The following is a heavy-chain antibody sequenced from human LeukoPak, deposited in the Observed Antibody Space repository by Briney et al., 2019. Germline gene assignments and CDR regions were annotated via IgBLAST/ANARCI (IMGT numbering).Heavy chain of an antibody. CDR1: GGSICSSNW. CDR2: IYPSGST. Sequence: PSGTLSLTCAVSGGSICSSNWWSWVRPPPGRGLEWIGEIYPSGSTNYNPSLKSRVTISVDKSKNQFSLKLSSVTAADTAVYYCAKLGSAEYFQHWGQGTLVTVSS. CDR3: AKLGSAEYFQH. V-gene: IGHV4-4*02. D-gene: IGHD3-3*02. J-gene: IGHJ1*01.